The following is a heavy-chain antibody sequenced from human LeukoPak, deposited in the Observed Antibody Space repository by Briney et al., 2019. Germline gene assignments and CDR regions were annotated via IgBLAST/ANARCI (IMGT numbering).Heavy chain of an antibody. D-gene: IGHD3-22*01. CDR1: GGSISSSNW. CDR3: ARGLEYYYDSSDLTMAYYFDY. CDR2: IYYSGST. J-gene: IGHJ4*02. Sequence: SGTLSLTCAVSGGSISSSNWWSWVRQPPGKGLEWIGYIYYSGSTYYNPSLKSRVTISVDTSKNQFSLKLSSVTAADTAVYYCARGLEYYYDSSDLTMAYYFDYWGQGTLVTVSS. V-gene: IGHV4-4*02.